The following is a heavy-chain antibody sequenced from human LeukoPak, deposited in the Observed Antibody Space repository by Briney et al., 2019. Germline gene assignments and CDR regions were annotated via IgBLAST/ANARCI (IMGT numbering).Heavy chain of an antibody. V-gene: IGHV3-21*04. CDR2: ISGSGGNS. CDR1: EFTFSKYG. D-gene: IGHD2-2*02. Sequence: GGSLRLSCAASEFTFSKYGMSWVRQAPGKGLEWVSSISGSGGNSQYADSVQGPFAISRDNAKNSVYLQMNSLRSEDTAFYHCARDRCSSTSCYNTPNWFDPWGQGTLVTVSS. CDR3: ARDRCSSTSCYNTPNWFDP. J-gene: IGHJ5*02.